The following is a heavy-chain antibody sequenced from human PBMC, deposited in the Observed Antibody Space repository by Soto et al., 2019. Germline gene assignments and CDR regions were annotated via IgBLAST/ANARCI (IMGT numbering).Heavy chain of an antibody. J-gene: IGHJ6*02. CDR2: IYYSGST. CDR3: ARDQYCRGGSCYLYYYYGMDV. D-gene: IGHD2-15*01. Sequence: SETLSLTCTVSGGSISSGDYYWSWIRQPPGKGLEWIGYIYYSGSTYYNPSLKSRVTISVDTSKNQFSLKLSSVTAADTAVYYCARDQYCRGGSCYLYYYYGMDVWGQGTRVTVSS. CDR1: GGSISSGDYY. V-gene: IGHV4-30-4*01.